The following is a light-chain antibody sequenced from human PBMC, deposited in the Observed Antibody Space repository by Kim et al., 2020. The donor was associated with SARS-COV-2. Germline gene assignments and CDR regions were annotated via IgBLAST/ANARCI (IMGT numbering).Light chain of an antibody. CDR2: AAS. V-gene: IGKV1-39*01. Sequence: SASVGDRVTIPCRASQSIRSYLNWYQQKPGKAPKLLLYAASSWQSGVSSRFSGGGSGTEFTLTISSLQPEDFTTYYCQQSYKTPYTFGQGTKLEI. CDR3: QQSYKTPYT. J-gene: IGKJ2*01. CDR1: QSIRSY.